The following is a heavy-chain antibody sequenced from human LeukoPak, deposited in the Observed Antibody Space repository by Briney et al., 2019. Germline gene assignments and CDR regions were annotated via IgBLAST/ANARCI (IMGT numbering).Heavy chain of an antibody. CDR3: ARGPYYYDSSRVFDY. Sequence: ASVKVSCKASGGTFSSYAISWVRQAPGQGLEWMGGIIPIFGTANYAQKFQGRVTITTDESTSTAYMELSSLRSEDTAVYYCARGPYYYDSSRVFDYWGQGTLVTVSS. D-gene: IGHD3-22*01. CDR1: GGTFSSYA. CDR2: IIPIFGTA. V-gene: IGHV1-69*05. J-gene: IGHJ4*02.